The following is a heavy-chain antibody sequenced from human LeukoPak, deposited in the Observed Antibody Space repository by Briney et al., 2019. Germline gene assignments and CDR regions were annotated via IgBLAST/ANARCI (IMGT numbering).Heavy chain of an antibody. CDR3: ARNNGMDV. V-gene: IGHV3-7*03. J-gene: IGHJ6*02. CDR2: VNRDGSET. Sequence: GGSLRLSCAGYGFTLSNHWMTWVRQVPGRGPEWVANVNRDGSETYYLDSVKGRFTISKDNAKNSLYLQMNSLRAEDTALYHCARNNGMDVWGQGTTVIVSS. CDR1: GFTLSNHW.